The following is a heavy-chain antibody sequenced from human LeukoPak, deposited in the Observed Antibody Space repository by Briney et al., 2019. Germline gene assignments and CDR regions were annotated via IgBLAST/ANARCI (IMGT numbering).Heavy chain of an antibody. CDR3: ARLGGYVYDSSGYHLFDY. Sequence: SETLSLTCTVSGGSISSYYWSWIRQPAGKGLEWIGRIYTSGSTNYNPPLKSRVTMSVDTSKNQFSLKLSSVTAADTAVYYCARLGGYVYDSSGYHLFDYWGQGTLVTVSS. J-gene: IGHJ4*02. D-gene: IGHD3-22*01. CDR2: IYTSGST. V-gene: IGHV4-4*07. CDR1: GGSISSYY.